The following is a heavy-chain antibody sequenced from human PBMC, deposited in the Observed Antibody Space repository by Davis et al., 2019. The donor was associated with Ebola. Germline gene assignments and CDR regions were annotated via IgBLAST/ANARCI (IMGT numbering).Heavy chain of an antibody. J-gene: IGHJ1*01. CDR3: AKDKGYTGSFYLQQ. Sequence: PGGSLRLSCAASGFTFSSYAMTWVRQAPGKGLEWVSAISGSGDSTYYVDSVKGRFTISRDNSKNTLCLQMNSLRAEDTAIYYCAKDKGYTGSFYLQQWGQGTLVTVSS. CDR2: ISGSGDST. V-gene: IGHV3-23*01. D-gene: IGHD1-26*01. CDR1: GFTFSSYA.